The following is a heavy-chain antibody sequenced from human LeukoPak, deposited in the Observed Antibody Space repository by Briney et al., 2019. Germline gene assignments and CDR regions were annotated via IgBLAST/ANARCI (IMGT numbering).Heavy chain of an antibody. D-gene: IGHD6-19*01. V-gene: IGHV3-9*01. CDR2: ISWNSGSI. CDR1: GFTFDDYA. Sequence: PGGSLRLSCAASGFTFDDYAMHWVRQAPGKGLEWVSGISWNSGSIGYADSVKGRFTISRDNAKNSLYLQMNSLRAEDTALYYCAKDISSGWYQALDVRGKGTTVTISS. J-gene: IGHJ6*04. CDR3: AKDISSGWYQALDV.